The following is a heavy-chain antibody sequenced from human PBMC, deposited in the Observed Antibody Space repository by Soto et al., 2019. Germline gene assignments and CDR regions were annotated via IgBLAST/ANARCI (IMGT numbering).Heavy chain of an antibody. V-gene: IGHV5-51*01. CDR1: GYTFTNYW. D-gene: IGHD2-15*01. Sequence: LGESLKISFKGSGYTFTNYWIVWVRQMPGKGLEWMGIIYPGDSDTKYNPSLQGQVTISAEKSITTTYLQGSSLKASDTAVYYCVVVVAATLYGMDVWGQGTTVTVSS. J-gene: IGHJ6*02. CDR2: IYPGDSDT. CDR3: VVVVAATLYGMDV.